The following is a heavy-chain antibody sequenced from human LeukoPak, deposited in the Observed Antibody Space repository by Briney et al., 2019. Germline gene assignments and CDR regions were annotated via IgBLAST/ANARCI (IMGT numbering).Heavy chain of an antibody. CDR3: ARDPRVPPRAFDI. V-gene: IGHV3-11*04. D-gene: IGHD1-1*01. CDR2: ISHTGSTM. Sequence: SYISHTGSTMSYADSVKGRFTISRDNAKNSLYLQMNSLRAEDTAVYYCARDPRVPPRAFDIWGQGTMVTVSS. J-gene: IGHJ3*02.